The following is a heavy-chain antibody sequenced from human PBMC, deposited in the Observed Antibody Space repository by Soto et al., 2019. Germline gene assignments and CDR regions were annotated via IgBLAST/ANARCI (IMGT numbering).Heavy chain of an antibody. J-gene: IGHJ4*02. V-gene: IGHV3-23*01. CDR1: GFTFSSYA. CDR3: ARAQPTYSSSYFDY. D-gene: IGHD3-22*01. CDR2: ISGRGDDT. Sequence: GGSLRLSCAASGFTFSSYAMSWVRQAPGKGLEWVSTISGRGDDTYYTDSVKGRFTISRDNSKNTLYVHMNSLRAEDTAVYYCARAQPTYSSSYFDYWGQGTLGTVSS.